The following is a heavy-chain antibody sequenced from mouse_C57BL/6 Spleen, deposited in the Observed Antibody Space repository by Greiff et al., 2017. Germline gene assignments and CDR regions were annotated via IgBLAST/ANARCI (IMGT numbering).Heavy chain of an antibody. D-gene: IGHD3-2*02. Sequence: EVKLVESGGDLVKPGGSLKLSCAASGFTFSSYGMSWVRQTPDKRLAWVATISSGGSYTYYPDSVKGRFTISRDNAKNTLYLHMSSLKSEDTAMYYCARTAHATGYFDSWGQFTPLPVSS. V-gene: IGHV5-6*01. CDR1: GFTFSSYG. CDR2: ISSGGSYT. CDR3: ARTAHATGYFDS. J-gene: IGHJ2*01.